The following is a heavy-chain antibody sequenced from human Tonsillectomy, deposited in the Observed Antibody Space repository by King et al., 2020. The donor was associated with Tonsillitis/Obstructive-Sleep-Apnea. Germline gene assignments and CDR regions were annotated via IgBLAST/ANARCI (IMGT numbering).Heavy chain of an antibody. CDR3: ARVQGAAAGLDSYYYYMDV. CDR2: IDLDDDK. V-gene: IGHV2-70*01. CDR1: GFSLSTGGLS. J-gene: IGHJ6*03. Sequence: HVTLKESGPALVKPTQTLTLTCSFSGFSLSTGGLSLSWIRQPPGKALEWLALIDLDDDKYYSTSLKTRLTISKDTSKNQVVLTMTNMDSVDTATYYCARVQGAAAGLDSYYYYMDVWGKGTTVTVSS. D-gene: IGHD6-13*01.